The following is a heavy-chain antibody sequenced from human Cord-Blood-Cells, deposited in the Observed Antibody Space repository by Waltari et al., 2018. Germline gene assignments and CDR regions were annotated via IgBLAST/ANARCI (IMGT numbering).Heavy chain of an antibody. CDR1: GFTFSSYA. CDR3: AKFHSSSWFWFDY. Sequence: EVQLLESGGGLVQPGGSLRLSCAASGFTFSSYALSWVRTAPGKGLEWVSAISGSGGSTYYADSVKGRFTISRDNSKNTLYLQMNSLRAEDTAVYYCAKFHSSSWFWFDYWGQGTLVTVSS. D-gene: IGHD6-13*01. V-gene: IGHV3-23*01. J-gene: IGHJ4*02. CDR2: ISGSGGST.